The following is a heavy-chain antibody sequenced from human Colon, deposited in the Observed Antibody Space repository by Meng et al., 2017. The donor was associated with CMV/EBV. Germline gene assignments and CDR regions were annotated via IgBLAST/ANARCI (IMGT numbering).Heavy chain of an antibody. CDR1: GYTITGYY. D-gene: IGHD6-6*01. CDR3: TRDTPIAARRGFGLEV. J-gene: IGHJ6*02. CDR2: INPNSGGT. V-gene: IGHV1-2*02. Sequence: ASVKVSCKASGYTITGYYMHWVRQAPGQGLEWMGWINPNSGGTNYAQKFQGRVTMTRDTSISTAYMELSRLRSDDTAVYYCTRDTPIAARRGFGLEVWGQGTTVTVSS.